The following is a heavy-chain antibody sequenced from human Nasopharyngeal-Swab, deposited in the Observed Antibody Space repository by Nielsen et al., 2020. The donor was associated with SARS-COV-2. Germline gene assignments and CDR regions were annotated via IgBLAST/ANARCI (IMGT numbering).Heavy chain of an antibody. CDR3: AREGYCSGGSHLLCFYYGMDV. J-gene: IGHJ6*02. V-gene: IGHV1-69*04. Sequence: VKVSCKASGGTFSSYAISWVRQAPGQGLEWMGRIIPILGIANYAQKFQGRVTMTRNTSISTAYMELSSLRSEDTAVYYCAREGYCSGGSHLLCFYYGMDVWGQGTTVTVSS. CDR2: IIPILGIA. CDR1: GGTFSSYA. D-gene: IGHD2-15*01.